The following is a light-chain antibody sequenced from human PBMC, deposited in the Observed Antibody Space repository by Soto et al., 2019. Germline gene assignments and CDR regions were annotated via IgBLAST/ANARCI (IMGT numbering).Light chain of an antibody. J-gene: IGKJ5*01. Sequence: EIVLTPSPATLSLSPVERATLSCRASQSVIRYLAWYQQRPGQAPRLLIYGASNRATGIPARFSGSGSGTDFTLTISSLEPEDFAVYYCQQRSNWPPITFGQGTRLEIK. CDR3: QQRSNWPPIT. CDR2: GAS. CDR1: QSVIRY. V-gene: IGKV3-11*01.